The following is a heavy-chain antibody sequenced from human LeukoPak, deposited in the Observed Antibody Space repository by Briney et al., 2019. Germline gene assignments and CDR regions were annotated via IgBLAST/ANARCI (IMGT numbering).Heavy chain of an antibody. CDR3: ARDFLDGDNAFDL. CDR1: GGTFSSYA. J-gene: IGHJ3*01. D-gene: IGHD3/OR15-3a*01. V-gene: IGHV1-69*01. CDR2: IIPIFGTA. Sequence: ASVTVSCKASGGTFSSYAISWVRQAPGQGLEWMGGIIPIFGTANYAQKFQGRVTITADESTSTAYMELSSLRSEDTAVYYCARDFLDGDNAFDLLGQGTMGNVSS.